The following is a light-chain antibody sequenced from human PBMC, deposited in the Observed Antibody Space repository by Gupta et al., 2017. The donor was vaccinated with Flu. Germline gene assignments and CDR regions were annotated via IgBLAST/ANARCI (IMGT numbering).Light chain of an antibody. CDR2: SNN. CDR1: SSNIGSNT. CDR3: AAWDDSLNGVL. Sequence: QSVLTQPPSPSGTPGPRVTISCSGSSSNIGSNTVNWYQQLAGTSPKLLIYSNNQRPSGVPDRLSGSKSGTSASLAISGLQSEDEADYYCAAWDDSLNGVLFGGGTKLTVL. V-gene: IGLV1-44*01. J-gene: IGLJ2*01.